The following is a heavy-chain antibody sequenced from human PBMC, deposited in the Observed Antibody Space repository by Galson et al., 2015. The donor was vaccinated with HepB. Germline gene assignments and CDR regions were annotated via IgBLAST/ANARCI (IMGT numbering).Heavy chain of an antibody. D-gene: IGHD2-2*02. J-gene: IGHJ4*02. V-gene: IGHV3-66*01. CDR2: IYSGGST. Sequence: SLRLSCAASGFTVSSNYMSWVRQAPGKGLEWVSVIYSGGSTYYADSVKGRFTISRDNSKNTLYLQMNSLRAEDTAVYYCARGSLYCSSTSCYTAGFGYWGQGTLVTVSS. CDR1: GFTVSSNY. CDR3: ARGSLYCSSTSCYTAGFGY.